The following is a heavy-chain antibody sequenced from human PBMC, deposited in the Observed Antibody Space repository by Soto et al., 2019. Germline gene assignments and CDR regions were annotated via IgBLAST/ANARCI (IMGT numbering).Heavy chain of an antibody. J-gene: IGHJ6*02. CDR3: ARAASRGMEYYYAMDV. V-gene: IGHV4-31*03. Sequence: QVQLQESGPGLVKPSQTLSLTCTVSGDSISSGGYYWSWIRQHPGKGLEWIGYIYYSGRSYYSPSHKSRVTLSRDTSNTQISLKLSSVHAADTAWYYCARAASRGMEYYYAMDVWGQGTTVIVSS. D-gene: IGHD1-26*01. CDR2: IYYSGRS. CDR1: GDSISSGGYY.